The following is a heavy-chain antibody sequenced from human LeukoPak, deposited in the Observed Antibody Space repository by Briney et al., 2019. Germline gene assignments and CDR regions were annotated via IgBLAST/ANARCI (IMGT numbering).Heavy chain of an antibody. J-gene: IGHJ4*02. V-gene: IGHV1-46*01. CDR2: INPSGGST. CDR1: GYTFTSYY. Sequence: ASVKVSCKASGYTFTSYYMHWVRQAPGQGLEWMGIINPSGGSTSYAQKFQGRVTMTRDMSTSTVYMELSSLRSEDTAMYYCARASRSLEWLLWGYYFDYWGQGTLVTVSS. D-gene: IGHD3-3*01. CDR3: ARASRSLEWLLWGYYFDY.